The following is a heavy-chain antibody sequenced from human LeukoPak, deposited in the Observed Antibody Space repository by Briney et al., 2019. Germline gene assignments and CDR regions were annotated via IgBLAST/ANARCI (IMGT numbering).Heavy chain of an antibody. J-gene: IGHJ4*02. D-gene: IGHD3-10*01. CDR1: GGSFSGYY. V-gene: IGHV4-34*01. CDR3: ARHRATYYYGSGGTDN. Sequence: SETLSLTCAVYGGSFSGYYWSWIRQPPGKGLEWIGEINHSGSTNYNPSLKSRVTISVDTSKNQFSLKLTSVTAADTAVYYCARHRATYYYGSGGTDNWGQGALVTVSS. CDR2: INHSGST.